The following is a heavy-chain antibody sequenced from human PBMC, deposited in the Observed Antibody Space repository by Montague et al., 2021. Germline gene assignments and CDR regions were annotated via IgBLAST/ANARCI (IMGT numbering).Heavy chain of an antibody. D-gene: IGHD3-10*01. J-gene: IGHJ3*02. V-gene: IGHV4-61*02. Sequence: TLSLTCTVSGGSISSSSYYWGWIRQPAGRGLEWIGRVYKRGDTNTNPSLRSRLTLSVDTSKNHFSLTLTSVTAADTAVYFCARDSPVVEPWVGEHKGAFDIWGQGTMVTVSS. CDR2: VYKRGDT. CDR3: ARDSPVVEPWVGEHKGAFDI. CDR1: GGSISSSSYY.